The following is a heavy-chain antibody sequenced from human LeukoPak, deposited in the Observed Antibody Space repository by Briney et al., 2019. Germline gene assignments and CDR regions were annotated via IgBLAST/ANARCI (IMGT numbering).Heavy chain of an antibody. Sequence: SETLSLTCTVSGGSISSYYWSWIRQPPGKGLEWIGSIYYSGSTYYNPSLKSRVTISVDTSKNQFSLKLSSVTAADTAVYYCARHSSTYYYDSSGPDYWGQGTLVTVSS. CDR1: GGSISSYY. CDR3: ARHSSTYYYDSSGPDY. J-gene: IGHJ4*02. D-gene: IGHD3-22*01. V-gene: IGHV4-59*05. CDR2: IYYSGST.